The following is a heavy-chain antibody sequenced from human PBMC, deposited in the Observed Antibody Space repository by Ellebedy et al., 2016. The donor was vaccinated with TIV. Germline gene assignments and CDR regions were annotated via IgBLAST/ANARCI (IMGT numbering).Heavy chain of an antibody. CDR2: IKQDGSEK. CDR1: GFTFSSYW. V-gene: IGHV3-7*01. CDR3: ARGLLTGPVPDY. Sequence: GESLKISCAASGFTFSSYWMSWVRQAPGKGLEWVANIKQDGSEKYYVDSVKGRFTISRDNAKNSLYLQMNSLRAEDTAVYYCARGLLTGPVPDYWGQGTLVTVSS. J-gene: IGHJ4*02. D-gene: IGHD4-11*01.